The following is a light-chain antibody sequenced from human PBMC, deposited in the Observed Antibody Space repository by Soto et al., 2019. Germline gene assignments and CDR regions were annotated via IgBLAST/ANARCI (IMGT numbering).Light chain of an antibody. V-gene: IGKV3-11*01. Sequence: EVVLTQSPATLSLSPGERATLSCRASQNVGTYLAWYQQKPGQAPRLLIHGASNRATGISARFSGSGSGTDFTLTINSLEPGDFAVYYCQQRINLPTNTFGPGTLLEIK. CDR1: QNVGTY. CDR2: GAS. J-gene: IGKJ5*01. CDR3: QQRINLPTNT.